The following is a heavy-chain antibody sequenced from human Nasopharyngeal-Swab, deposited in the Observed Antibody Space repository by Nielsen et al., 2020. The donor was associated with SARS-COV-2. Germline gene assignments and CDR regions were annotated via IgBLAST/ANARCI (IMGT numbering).Heavy chain of an antibody. CDR3: ARDRCSSTSCWIPEYYFDY. V-gene: IGHV1-46*01. J-gene: IGHJ4*02. D-gene: IGHD2-2*01. Sequence: ASVKVSCKASGYTFTSHYMHWVRQAPGQGLEWMGIINPSGGSTSYAQKFQGRVTMTRDTSTSTVYMELSSLRSADTAVYYCARDRCSSTSCWIPEYYFDYWGQGTLVTVSS. CDR2: INPSGGST. CDR1: GYTFTSHY.